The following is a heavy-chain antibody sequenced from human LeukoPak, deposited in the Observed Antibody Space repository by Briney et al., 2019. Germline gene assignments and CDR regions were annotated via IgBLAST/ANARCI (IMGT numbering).Heavy chain of an antibody. CDR3: ARLPLAPHCSSTSCPPAWFLEWLGFDY. Sequence: GESLKISCKGSGYSFTSYWIGWVRQMPGKGLEWMGIIYPGDSDTRYSPSFQGQVTISADKSISTAYLQWSSLKASDTAMYYCARLPLAPHCSSTSCPPAWFLEWLGFDYWGQGTLVTVSS. J-gene: IGHJ4*02. D-gene: IGHD2-2*01. CDR2: IYPGDSDT. V-gene: IGHV5-51*01. CDR1: GYSFTSYW.